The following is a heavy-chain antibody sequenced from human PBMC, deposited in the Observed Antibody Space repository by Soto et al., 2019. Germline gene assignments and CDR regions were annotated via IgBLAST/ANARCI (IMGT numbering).Heavy chain of an antibody. Sequence: GGSLRLSCAASGFTFSSYSMSWVRQAPGKGLEWVSGFRTGGDGGTTYYADSVRGRFTISRDNSKNTLFLQMNSLRPEDTAIYYCAKKVNSGPGSQYFDYWGQGTLVTVSS. D-gene: IGHD3-10*01. CDR1: GFTFSSYS. CDR2: FRTGGDGGTT. CDR3: AKKVNSGPGSQYFDY. V-gene: IGHV3-23*01. J-gene: IGHJ4*02.